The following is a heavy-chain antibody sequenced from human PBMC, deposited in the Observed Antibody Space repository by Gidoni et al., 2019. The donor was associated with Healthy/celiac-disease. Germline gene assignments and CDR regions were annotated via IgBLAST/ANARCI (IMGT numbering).Heavy chain of an antibody. Sequence: EVQLVESGGGLVKPGGSLRPSCAASGFTFSRYSMNWVRQAPGKGLARVSSISSSSSYIYYADSVKGRFTISRDNAKNSLYLQMNSLRAGDTAVYYCARLSWFGENYYYYYMDVWGKGTTVTVSS. CDR3: ARLSWFGENYYYYYMDV. V-gene: IGHV3-21*01. CDR2: ISSSSSYI. J-gene: IGHJ6*03. D-gene: IGHD3-10*01. CDR1: GFTFSRYS.